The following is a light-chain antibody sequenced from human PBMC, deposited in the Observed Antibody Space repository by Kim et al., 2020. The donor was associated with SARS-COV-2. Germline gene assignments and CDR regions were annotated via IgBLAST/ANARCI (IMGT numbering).Light chain of an antibody. CDR2: EVS. CDR3: SSYTSSNTVV. Sequence: GHAITISCTATSSDLCRYNYLSWYQQPPGKAPKLMIYEVSNRPSGVSTRFSGSKSGNTASLTISGLQAEDEADYYCSSYTSSNTVVFGGGTQLTVL. V-gene: IGLV2-14*03. CDR1: SSDLCRYNY. J-gene: IGLJ2*01.